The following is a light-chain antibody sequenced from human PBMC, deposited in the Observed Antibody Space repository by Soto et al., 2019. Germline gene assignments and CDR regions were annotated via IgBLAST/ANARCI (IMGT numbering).Light chain of an antibody. CDR2: DVS. CDR3: SSYKSSSPCG. CDR1: SSDVGGYNY. Sequence: QSVLTQPASVSGSPGQSITISCTGTSSDVGGYNYVSWYQQHPGKAPKLMIYDVSNRPSGVSNRFSGSKSGNTASLTISGLQAEDEADYFCSSYKSSSPCGFGTGTKVTVL. J-gene: IGLJ1*01. V-gene: IGLV2-14*01.